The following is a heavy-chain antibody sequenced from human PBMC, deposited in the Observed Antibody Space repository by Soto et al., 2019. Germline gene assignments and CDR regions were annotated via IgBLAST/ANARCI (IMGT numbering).Heavy chain of an antibody. D-gene: IGHD5-18*01. CDR2: ISGSGGST. CDR3: AKAGPRIQLWYYYYYYMDV. CDR1: GFTFSSYA. V-gene: IGHV3-23*01. Sequence: DVQLLESGGGLVQPGGSLRLSCAASGFTFSSYAMSWVRQAPGKGLEWVSAISGSGGSTYYADSVKGRFTISRDNSKNTLYLQMNSLRAEDTAVYYCAKAGPRIQLWYYYYYYMDVWGKGTTVTVSS. J-gene: IGHJ6*03.